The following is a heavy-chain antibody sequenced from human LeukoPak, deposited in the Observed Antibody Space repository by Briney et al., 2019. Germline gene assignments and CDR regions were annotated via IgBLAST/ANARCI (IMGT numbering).Heavy chain of an antibody. CDR3: ARSSHEFDY. CDR2: IISSSSFI. J-gene: IGHJ4*02. V-gene: IGHV3-21*01. CDR1: GFTFSTYS. D-gene: IGHD2-2*01. Sequence: IPGGSLRLSCAASGFTFSTYSMNWVRRAPGRGLEWVSSIISSSSFIYYADSVKGRFTNSRDNAKNSLYLQMNSLRAEDTAVYYCARSSHEFDYWGQGTLVTVSS.